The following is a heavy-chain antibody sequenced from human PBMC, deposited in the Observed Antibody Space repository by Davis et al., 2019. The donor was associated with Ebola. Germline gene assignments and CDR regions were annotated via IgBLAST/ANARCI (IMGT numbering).Heavy chain of an antibody. J-gene: IGHJ1*01. Sequence: MPSETLSLTCTVSGGSISSSSYYWGWIRQPPGKGLEWIGSIYYSGSTYYNPSLKSRVTISVDTSKNQFSLKLSSVTAADTAVYYCARHRDNYDSSGPINFQHWGQGTLVTVSS. V-gene: IGHV4-39*01. D-gene: IGHD3-22*01. CDR2: IYYSGST. CDR1: GGSISSSSYY. CDR3: ARHRDNYDSSGPINFQH.